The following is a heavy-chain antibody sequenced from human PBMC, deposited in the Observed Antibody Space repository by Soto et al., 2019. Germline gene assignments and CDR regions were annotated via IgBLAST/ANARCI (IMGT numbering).Heavy chain of an antibody. D-gene: IGHD6-13*01. Sequence: GGSLRLSCAASGFTFDDYTMHWVRQAPGKGLEWVSLISWDGGSTYYADSVKGRFTISRDNSKNSLYLQMNSLRPEDTAVYYCAKDRSHSWCLDSWGQGTLVTVSS. CDR2: ISWDGGST. CDR3: AKDRSHSWCLDS. V-gene: IGHV3-43*01. J-gene: IGHJ4*02. CDR1: GFTFDDYT.